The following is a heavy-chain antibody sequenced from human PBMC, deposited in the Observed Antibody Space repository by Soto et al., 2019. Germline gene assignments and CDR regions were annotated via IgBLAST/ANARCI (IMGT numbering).Heavy chain of an antibody. CDR3: ARGQIAARRGYSAFDV. CDR1: GLTLSDHY. D-gene: IGHD6-25*01. Sequence: EVQLVESGGGLVQPGGSLRLSCAASGLTLSDHYIDWVRQAPGKGLEWLGGSRNKAKRYTVEYAASVKGRFTISSDASTNLRYLQLNRLRGDDTAVYFCARGQIAARRGYSAFDVWGQGTMVTVSS. V-gene: IGHV3-72*01. CDR2: SRNKAKRYTV. J-gene: IGHJ3*01.